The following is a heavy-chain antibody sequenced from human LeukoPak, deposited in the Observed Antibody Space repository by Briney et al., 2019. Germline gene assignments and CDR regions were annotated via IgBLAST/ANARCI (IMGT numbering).Heavy chain of an antibody. V-gene: IGHV3-74*01. CDR1: EFIFSNHW. CDR3: ARESAGSYWG. J-gene: IGHJ4*02. Sequence: PGGSLRLSCAASEFIFSNHWMHWVRQTPGKGLVWVSRLNLDGTTTSYADSVEGRFTISRDNAKNTLYLQMNSLRVDDTAVYYCARESAGSYWGWGQGTLVTVSS. D-gene: IGHD1-26*01. CDR2: LNLDGTTT.